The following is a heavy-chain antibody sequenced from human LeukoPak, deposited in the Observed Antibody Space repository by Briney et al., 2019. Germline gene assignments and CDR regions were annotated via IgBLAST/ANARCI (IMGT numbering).Heavy chain of an antibody. D-gene: IGHD6-13*01. J-gene: IGHJ6*03. CDR3: ARRVAAAGTFYYYYYMDV. V-gene: IGHV4-59*01. CDR1: GGSISSYY. Sequence: PSETLSLTCTVSGGSISSYYWSWIRQPPGKGLEWIGYIYYSGGTNYNPSLKSRVTISVDTSKNQFSLKLSSVTAADAAVYYCARRVAAAGTFYYYYYMDVWGKGTTVTVSS. CDR2: IYYSGGT.